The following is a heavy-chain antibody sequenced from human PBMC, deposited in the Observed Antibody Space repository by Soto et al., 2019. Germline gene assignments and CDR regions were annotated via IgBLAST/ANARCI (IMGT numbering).Heavy chain of an antibody. CDR3: ARDYPYDSLGGYYYGMDV. J-gene: IGHJ6*02. V-gene: IGHV1-18*01. D-gene: IGHD3-22*01. Sequence: QVQLVQSGAEVKKPGASVKVSCEASGYTFTSFGISWVRQAPGQGLEWMGWISAYNGNTNYAQKLQGRVTMTTDTSTSTAYMELRRLRSDDTAVYYCARDYPYDSLGGYYYGMDVWGQGTTVTVSS. CDR1: GYTFTSFG. CDR2: ISAYNGNT.